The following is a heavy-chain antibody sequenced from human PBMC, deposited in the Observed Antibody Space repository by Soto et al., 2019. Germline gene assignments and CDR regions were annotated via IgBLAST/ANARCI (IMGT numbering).Heavy chain of an antibody. CDR3: ARDRSIDGSPSRSFHY. D-gene: IGHD2-21*01. CDR1: GGTFSSFG. CDR2: IIPLFGTA. V-gene: IGHV1-69*01. J-gene: IGHJ4*02. Sequence: QVQLVQSGAEVKKPGSSVKVSCKAPGGTFSSFGFNWVRQAPGQGLEWMGGIIPLFGTANYAEKFQGRVTISADEGTSTASMELIGLRSEDTAILYCARDRSIDGSPSRSFHYWGQGPLVPVS.